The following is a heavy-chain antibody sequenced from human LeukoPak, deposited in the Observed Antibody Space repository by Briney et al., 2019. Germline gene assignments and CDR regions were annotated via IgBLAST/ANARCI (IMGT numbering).Heavy chain of an antibody. V-gene: IGHV1-69*04. Sequence: SVKVSCKASGGTFSSYAISWVRQAPGQGLEWMGRIIPILGIANYAQKFQGRVTITADKSTSTAYMELSSLRSEDTAVYYCARAGGWYYSRLDMDVWGKGTTVTVSS. J-gene: IGHJ6*03. CDR3: ARAGGWYYSRLDMDV. CDR2: IIPILGIA. D-gene: IGHD6-19*01. CDR1: GGTFSSYA.